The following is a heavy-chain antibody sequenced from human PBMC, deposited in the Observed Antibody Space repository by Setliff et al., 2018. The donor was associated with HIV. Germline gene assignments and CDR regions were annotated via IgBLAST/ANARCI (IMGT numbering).Heavy chain of an antibody. CDR1: GGSITSTTYY. Sequence: PSETLSLTCTVSGGSITSTTYYWGWIRQPPGKGLEWIGTIHYTGNTYHNPSLKSRVTISVEASKNQISLKLTAVTAADSAVYYCAREGDGIDSWGQGTLVTVSS. V-gene: IGHV4-39*02. CDR2: IHYTGNT. J-gene: IGHJ4*02. CDR3: AREGDGIDS. D-gene: IGHD2-21*02.